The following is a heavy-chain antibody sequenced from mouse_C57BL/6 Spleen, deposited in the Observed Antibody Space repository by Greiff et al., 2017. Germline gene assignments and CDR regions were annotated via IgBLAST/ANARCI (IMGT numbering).Heavy chain of an antibody. Sequence: EVQRVESGGDLVKPGGSLKLSCAASGFTFSSYGMSWVRQTPDKRLEWVATISSGGSYTYYPDSVKGRFTISRDNAKNTLYLQMSSLKSEDTAMYYCARRDDGYYVAMDYWGQGTSVTVSS. CDR3: ARRDDGYYVAMDY. CDR1: GFTFSSYG. V-gene: IGHV5-6*01. CDR2: ISSGGSYT. J-gene: IGHJ4*01. D-gene: IGHD2-3*01.